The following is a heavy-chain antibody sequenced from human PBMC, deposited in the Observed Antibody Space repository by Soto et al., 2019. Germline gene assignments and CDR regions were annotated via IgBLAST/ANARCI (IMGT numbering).Heavy chain of an antibody. CDR3: ARGAVVVPNGLIAGMDV. Sequence: ASVKVSCKPSGYSFSNFYVHWVRQAPGQGLEWMGIIDPSSGTTSYTQKFQERVTMTRDTSMSTVCMELSRLRSEDTAVYYCARGAVVVPNGLIAGMDVWGLGTTVTVSS. D-gene: IGHD2-15*01. CDR1: GYSFSNFY. CDR2: IDPSSGTT. V-gene: IGHV1-46*01. J-gene: IGHJ6*02.